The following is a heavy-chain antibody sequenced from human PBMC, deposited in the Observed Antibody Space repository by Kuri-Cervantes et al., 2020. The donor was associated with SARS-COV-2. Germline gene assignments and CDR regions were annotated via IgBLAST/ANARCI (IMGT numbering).Heavy chain of an antibody. CDR2: ISSSGSTI. CDR1: GFTFSDYY. J-gene: IGHJ4*02. V-gene: IGHV3-11*01. Sequence: GESLKISCAASGFTFSDYYMSWIRQAPGKGLEWVSYISSSGSTIYYADSVKGRFTISRDNSKNTLYLQMNSLKTEDTAVYYCTTLIDYWGQGALVTVSS. CDR3: TTLIDY.